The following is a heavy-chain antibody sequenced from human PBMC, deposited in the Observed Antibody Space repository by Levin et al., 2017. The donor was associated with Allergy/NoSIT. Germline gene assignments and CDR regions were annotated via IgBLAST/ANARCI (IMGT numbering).Heavy chain of an antibody. D-gene: IGHD2-15*01. J-gene: IGHJ3*02. CDR3: ARAVGYCSGGSCSTTYAFDI. CDR1: GYTFTSYA. V-gene: IGHV1-3*01. CDR2: INAGNGNT. Sequence: ASVKVSCKASGYTFTSYAMHWVRQAPGQRLEWMGWINAGNGNTKYSQKFQGRVTITRDTSASTAYMELSSLRSEDTAVYYCARAVGYCSGGSCSTTYAFDIWGQGTMVTVSS.